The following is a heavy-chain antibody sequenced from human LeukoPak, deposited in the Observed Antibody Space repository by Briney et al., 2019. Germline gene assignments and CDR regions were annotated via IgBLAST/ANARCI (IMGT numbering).Heavy chain of an antibody. CDR1: GGSVSSYY. D-gene: IGHD6-13*01. CDR3: ARDIAAAGTHFDY. V-gene: IGHV4-59*02. J-gene: IGHJ4*02. Sequence: SETLSLTCTVSGGSVSSYYWSWIRQPPGKGLEWIGYIYYSGSTNYNPSLESRVTISVDTSKNQFSLELSSVTAADTAVYYCARDIAAAGTHFDYWGQGILVTVSS. CDR2: IYYSGST.